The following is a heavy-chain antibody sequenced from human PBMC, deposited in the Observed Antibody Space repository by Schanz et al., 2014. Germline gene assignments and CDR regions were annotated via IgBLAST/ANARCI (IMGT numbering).Heavy chain of an antibody. CDR3: ARDGVAATTDFEY. V-gene: IGHV3-33*01. CDR2: VCYDGSKK. CDR1: GFTFSSYG. Sequence: LVESGGGVVQPGRSLRLSCAASGFTFSSYGMHWVRQVPGKGLEWVAVVCYDGSKKYYADSVKGRFTISRDNAKSSLHLQMNSLRADDTAVYYCARDGVAATTDFEYWGQGALVTVSS. D-gene: IGHD1-1*01. J-gene: IGHJ4*02.